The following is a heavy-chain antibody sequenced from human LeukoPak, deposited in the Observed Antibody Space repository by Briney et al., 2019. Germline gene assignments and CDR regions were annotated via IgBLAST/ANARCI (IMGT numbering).Heavy chain of an antibody. CDR1: GGSFSGYY. CDR2: INHSGST. V-gene: IGHV4-34*01. Sequence: SETLSLTCAVYGGSFSGYYWSWIRQPPGKGLEGIGEINHSGSTYYNPSLKSRVTISVDTSKNQFSLKLSSVTAADTAVYYCASLRGTYYYGSGSLYYFDYWGQGTLVTVSS. D-gene: IGHD3-10*01. J-gene: IGHJ4*02. CDR3: ASLRGTYYYGSGSLYYFDY.